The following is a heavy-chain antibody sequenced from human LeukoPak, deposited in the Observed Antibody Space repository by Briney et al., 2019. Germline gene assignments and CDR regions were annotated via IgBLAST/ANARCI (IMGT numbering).Heavy chain of an antibody. CDR1: GGSISSSSYY. V-gene: IGHV4-39*01. J-gene: IGHJ5*02. Sequence: PSETLSLTCTVSGGSISSSSYYWGWIRQPPGTGLEWIGSIYYSGSTYYNPSLKSRVTISVDTSKNQFSLKLSSVTAADTAVYYCARHVWELLENWFDPWGQGTLVTVSS. CDR2: IYYSGST. CDR3: ARHVWELLENWFDP. D-gene: IGHD1-26*01.